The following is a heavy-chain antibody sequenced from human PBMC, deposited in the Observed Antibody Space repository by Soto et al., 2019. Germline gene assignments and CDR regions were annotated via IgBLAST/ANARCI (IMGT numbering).Heavy chain of an antibody. D-gene: IGHD3-10*01. CDR3: ARGTWFGELLMWDY. CDR2: IYYSGST. V-gene: IGHV4-59*01. J-gene: IGHJ4*02. CDR1: GGSISSYY. Sequence: LSLTCTVSGGSISSYYWSWIRQPPGKGLEWIGYIYYSGSTNYNPSLKSRVTISVDTSKNQFSLKLSSVTAADTAVYYCARGTWFGELLMWDYWGQGTLVTVSS.